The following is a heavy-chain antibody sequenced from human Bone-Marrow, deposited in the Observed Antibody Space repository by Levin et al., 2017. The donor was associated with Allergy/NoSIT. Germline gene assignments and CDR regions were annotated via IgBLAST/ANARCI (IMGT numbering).Heavy chain of an antibody. Sequence: PVASVKVSCKASGYTFTSYGISWVRQAPGQGLEWMGWISAYNGNTNYAQKLQGRVTMTTDTSTSTAYMELRSLRSDDTAVYYCARDRELEYKILRYFDYWGQGTLVTVSS. V-gene: IGHV1-18*01. D-gene: IGHD1-1*01. J-gene: IGHJ4*02. CDR1: GYTFTSYG. CDR3: ARDRELEYKILRYFDY. CDR2: ISAYNGNT.